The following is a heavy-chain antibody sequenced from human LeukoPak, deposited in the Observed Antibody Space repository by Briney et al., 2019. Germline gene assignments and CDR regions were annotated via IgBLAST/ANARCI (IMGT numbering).Heavy chain of an antibody. J-gene: IGHJ5*02. CDR1: GGSISSRSYY. CDR3: ARQRPWFDP. CDR2: IYYSGST. Sequence: PSETLSLTCTVSGGSISSRSYYWGWIRQPPGKGLEWIGSIYYSGSTYYNPSLKSRVTISVDTSKNQFSLKLSSVTAADTAVYYCARQRPWFDPWGQGTLVTVSS. V-gene: IGHV4-39*01.